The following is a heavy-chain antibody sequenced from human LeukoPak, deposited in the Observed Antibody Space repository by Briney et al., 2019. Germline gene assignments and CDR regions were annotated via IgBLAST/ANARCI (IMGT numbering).Heavy chain of an antibody. D-gene: IGHD3-10*01. CDR1: GYTFTGYY. J-gene: IGHJ6*03. CDR2: INPNSGGT. V-gene: IGHV1-2*02. Sequence: GASVRVSCKASGYTFTGYYMHWVRQAPGQGLEWMGWINPNSGGTNYAQKFQGRVTMTRDASISTAYMELSRLRSDDTAVYYCARGGDDYYNYYMDVWGKGTTVTVSS. CDR3: ARGGDDYYNYYMDV.